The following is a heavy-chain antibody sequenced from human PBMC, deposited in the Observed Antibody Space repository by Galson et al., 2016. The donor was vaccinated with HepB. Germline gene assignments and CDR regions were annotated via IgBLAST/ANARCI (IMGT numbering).Heavy chain of an antibody. CDR2: ISYDGSIK. V-gene: IGHV3-30*18. D-gene: IGHD2-15*01. CDR3: AKVDCSGGSCYSYYFDH. Sequence: SLRLSCAASGFTFSSYGMHWVRQAPGKGLEWMAVISYDGSIKFYADSVKGRFTISRDNSKNTLYLQMNSLRAEDTAVYYCAKVDCSGGSCYSYYFDHWGQGTLVTVSS. J-gene: IGHJ4*02. CDR1: GFTFSSYG.